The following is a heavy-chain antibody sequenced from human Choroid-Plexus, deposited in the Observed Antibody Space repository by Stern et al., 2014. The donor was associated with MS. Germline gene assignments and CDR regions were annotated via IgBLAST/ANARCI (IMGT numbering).Heavy chain of an antibody. V-gene: IGHV3-72*01. J-gene: IGHJ4*02. CDR3: VRVSGSSGSDF. D-gene: IGHD6-19*01. Sequence: EMQLVESGGGLVQPGGSLRLSCVASGFTLSDHYMDWVRQAPGKGLEWVGRIRNKANSYTTQYAASVKGRFVISRDDSKNSLYLQMNGLKSEDTAVYYCVRVSGSSGSDFWGQGTLVAVSS. CDR2: IRNKANSYTT. CDR1: GFTLSDHY.